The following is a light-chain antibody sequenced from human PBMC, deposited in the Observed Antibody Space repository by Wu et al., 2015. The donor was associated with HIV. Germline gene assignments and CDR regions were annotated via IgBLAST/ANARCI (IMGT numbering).Light chain of an antibody. CDR3: QHYNGYPWT. CDR2: KVS. J-gene: IGKJ1*01. CDR1: QSVSST. Sequence: MTQSPATLSVSPGERATLSCRASQSVSSTLAWYQQKPGEAPKLLIYKVSTLESGVPSRFSGSEFGSEFTLTIDSLQPDDFATYYCQHYNGYPWTFGQGTKVEIK. V-gene: IGKV1-5*03.